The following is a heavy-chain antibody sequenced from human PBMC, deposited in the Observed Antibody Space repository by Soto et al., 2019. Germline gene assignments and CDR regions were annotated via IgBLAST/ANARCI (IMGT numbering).Heavy chain of an antibody. J-gene: IGHJ3*02. D-gene: IGHD3-10*01. CDR3: ARGEFDVRYCVTANSGCTFEI. CDR1: GGSFSDHY. Sequence: QVHLQQWGAGLLKPSETLSLTCAVYGGSFSDHYWSWIRQPPGKGLEWIGEINHRGRTNYNPSLKSRVTMSVDRSKSQFSLKLRSVTAADTAIYYCARGEFDVRYCVTANSGCTFEIWGQGTMVTVSS. CDR2: INHRGRT. V-gene: IGHV4-34*01.